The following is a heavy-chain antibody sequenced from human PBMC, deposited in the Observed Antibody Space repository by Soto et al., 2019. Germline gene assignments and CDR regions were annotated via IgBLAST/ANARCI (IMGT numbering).Heavy chain of an antibody. CDR1: GFTFSSYG. CDR2: ISFDGNYK. D-gene: IGHD1-26*01. CDR3: VKDNLHSGSYVNWDFGL. Sequence: QVQLVESGGGVVQPGRSLRLSCVGSGFTFSSYGMHWVRQAPGKWLEWLAVISFDGNYKYHADSVNGRFTISRDNSKNTLFLEMSSLRPEDTAVYYCVKDNLHSGSYVNWDFGLWGRGTLITGCS. V-gene: IGHV3-30*18. J-gene: IGHJ2*01.